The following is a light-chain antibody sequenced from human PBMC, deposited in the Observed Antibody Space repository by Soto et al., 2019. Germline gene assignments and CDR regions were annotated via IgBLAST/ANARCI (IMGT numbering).Light chain of an antibody. CDR2: GAS. V-gene: IGKV3-20*01. CDR3: HQYGSSPT. Sequence: EIVLTQSPGTLSLSPGERATLSCRASQSVSSDYLAWYHQKPGQPPRLLIYGASSRATGIPDRFSGSGSGTDFTHTISRLEPEDFAVYYCHQYGSSPTFGQGTKVDIK. CDR1: QSVSSDY. J-gene: IGKJ1*01.